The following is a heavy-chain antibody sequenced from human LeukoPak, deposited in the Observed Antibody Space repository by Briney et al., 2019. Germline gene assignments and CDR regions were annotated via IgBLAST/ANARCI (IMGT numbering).Heavy chain of an antibody. J-gene: IGHJ4*02. Sequence: GGSLRLSCAASGFIFSSYAMNWVRQAPGKGLEWVSAINDGGGRTYYADSVKGRFTISRDNSKNTLYLQMNSLRAEDTAVYYCATLMTTVTTDYWGQGTLVTVSS. V-gene: IGHV3-23*01. CDR1: GFIFSSYA. CDR3: ATLMTTVTTDY. D-gene: IGHD4-11*01. CDR2: INDGGGRT.